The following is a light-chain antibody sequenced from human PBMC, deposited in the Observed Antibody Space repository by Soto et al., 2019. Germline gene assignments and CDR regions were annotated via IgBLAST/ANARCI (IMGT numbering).Light chain of an antibody. CDR2: EVT. CDR3: SSYAGSKNRYV. CDR1: SSDVGGYNF. J-gene: IGLJ1*01. Sequence: QSVLTQPPSASGSRGQSVTISCTGTSSDVGGYNFVSWYQQHPGKAPKVILYEVTKRPSGVPDRFSGSESGNTASLTGSGLQTEDEAHYYCSSYAGSKNRYVFGTGTKLTVL. V-gene: IGLV2-8*01.